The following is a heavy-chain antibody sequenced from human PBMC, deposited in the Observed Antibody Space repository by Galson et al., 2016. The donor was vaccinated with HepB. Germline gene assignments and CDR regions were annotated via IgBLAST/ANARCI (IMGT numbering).Heavy chain of an antibody. Sequence: SETLSLTCGVYGGSFSSYYWNWLRQAPGKGLEWIGEINHSGSTNYNPSLKSRVTISVDPSKKQFSLNLTSVTAADTAVYFCATDVVVTATDGLDCWGQGTMVTVSS. V-gene: IGHV4-34*01. CDR2: INHSGST. J-gene: IGHJ3*01. D-gene: IGHD2-21*02. CDR3: ATDVVVTATDGLDC. CDR1: GGSFSSYY.